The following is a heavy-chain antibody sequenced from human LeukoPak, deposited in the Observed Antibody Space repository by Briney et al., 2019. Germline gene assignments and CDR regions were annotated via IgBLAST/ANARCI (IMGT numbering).Heavy chain of an antibody. CDR1: GYTFTGYY. Sequence: ASVKVSCKASGYTFTGYYMHWVRQAPGQGLEWMGWISAYNGNTNYAQKLQGRVTMTTDTSTSTAYMELRSLRSDDTAVYYCARSGSYYDDAFDIWGQGTMVTVSS. CDR3: ARSGSYYDDAFDI. D-gene: IGHD1-26*01. J-gene: IGHJ3*02. CDR2: ISAYNGNT. V-gene: IGHV1-18*04.